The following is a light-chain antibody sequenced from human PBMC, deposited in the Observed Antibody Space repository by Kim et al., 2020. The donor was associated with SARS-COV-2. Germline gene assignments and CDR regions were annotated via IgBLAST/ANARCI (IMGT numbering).Light chain of an antibody. J-gene: IGKJ1*01. CDR1: QSLLYTSNNKNY. CDR3: QQYYTTPT. Sequence: DIVMTQSPDSLAVSLGERATINCKSSQSLLYTSNNKNYLAWYQHKPGQPPNMLIYWASTLDSGVPDRFSGSGSGTDFTLTISSLQPEDVAVYYCQQYYTTPTFGQGTKVDIK. CDR2: WAS. V-gene: IGKV4-1*01.